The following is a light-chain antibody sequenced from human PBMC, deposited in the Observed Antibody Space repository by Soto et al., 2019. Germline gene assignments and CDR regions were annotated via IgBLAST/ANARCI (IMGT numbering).Light chain of an antibody. Sequence: EIVLTQSPATLSSFPGDRVTLSCRASQYINTRLAWYQQKPGQAPRLLIYGASSRATGIPDRFSGSGSGTDFTLTISRLEPEDFAVYYCQQYGSSLWTFGQGTKVDIK. CDR2: GAS. CDR3: QQYGSSLWT. J-gene: IGKJ1*01. V-gene: IGKV3-20*01. CDR1: QYINTR.